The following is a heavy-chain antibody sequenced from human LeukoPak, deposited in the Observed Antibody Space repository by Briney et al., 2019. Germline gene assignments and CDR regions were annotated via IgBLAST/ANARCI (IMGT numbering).Heavy chain of an antibody. Sequence: ASVKVSCKASGYTFTGYYMHWVRQAPGQGLEWMGRINPNSGGTNYAQKFQGRVTMTRDTSISTAYMEPSRLRSDDTAVYYCASTATSYYYYGMDVWGQGTTVTVSS. CDR3: ASTATSYYYYGMDV. V-gene: IGHV1-2*06. CDR1: GYTFTGYY. J-gene: IGHJ6*02. CDR2: INPNSGGT. D-gene: IGHD5-18*01.